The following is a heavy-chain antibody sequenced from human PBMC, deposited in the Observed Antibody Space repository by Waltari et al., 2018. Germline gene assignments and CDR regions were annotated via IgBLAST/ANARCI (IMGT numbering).Heavy chain of an antibody. J-gene: IGHJ5*02. CDR3: ARGRDYYGSGSHRPNWFDP. V-gene: IGHV4-34*01. Sequence: QVQLQQWGSGLLKPSETLSLTCAVYGGSFSGYYWSWIRQPPGKGLEWIGEINHSGSTNYNPSLKSRVTISVDTSKNQFSLKLSSVTAADTAVYYCARGRDYYGSGSHRPNWFDPWGQGTLVTVSS. D-gene: IGHD3-10*01. CDR2: INHSGST. CDR1: GGSFSGYY.